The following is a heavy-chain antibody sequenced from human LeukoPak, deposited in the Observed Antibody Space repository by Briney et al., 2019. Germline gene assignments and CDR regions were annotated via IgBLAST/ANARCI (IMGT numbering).Heavy chain of an antibody. CDR1: GGSISSSGYY. CDR2: IYYSGST. D-gene: IGHD3-10*01. V-gene: IGHV4-39*01. Sequence: SETLSLTCTVSGGSISSSGYYWGWVRQPPGKGLEWIGTIYYSGSTYYNPSLMSRVTISVDTSKNQFSLKLSSVTAADTAVYYCPRRMGTYGYFYYYGMDVWGQGTTVTVSS. J-gene: IGHJ6*02. CDR3: PRRMGTYGYFYYYGMDV.